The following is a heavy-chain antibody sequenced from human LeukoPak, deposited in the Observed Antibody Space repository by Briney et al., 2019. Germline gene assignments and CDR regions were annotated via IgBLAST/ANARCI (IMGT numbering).Heavy chain of an antibody. Sequence: SQTLSLTCAISGDRVSSNSATWNWIRQSPSRGVEWLGRTYYRSKWYNEYAVSVKSRITINPDTSKNRFSLQLNSVTPEDTAVYYCAGSHSSTWYPDCWGQGTLVTVSS. CDR3: AGSHSSTWYPDC. CDR1: GDRVSSNSAT. V-gene: IGHV6-1*01. D-gene: IGHD2-2*01. CDR2: TYYRSKWYN. J-gene: IGHJ4*02.